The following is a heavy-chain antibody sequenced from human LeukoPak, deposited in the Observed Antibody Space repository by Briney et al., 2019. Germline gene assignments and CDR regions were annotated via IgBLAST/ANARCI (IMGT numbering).Heavy chain of an antibody. Sequence: HPGGSLRLSCAASGFTFSSYAMSWVRQAPGKGLEWVSAISGSGGSTYYADSVKGRFTISRDNSKNTLYLQMNSLRAEDTAVYYCARTTYYYDSSGYSYYFDYWGQGTLVTVSS. V-gene: IGHV3-23*01. CDR3: ARTTYYYDSSGYSYYFDY. CDR1: GFTFSSYA. J-gene: IGHJ4*02. D-gene: IGHD3-22*01. CDR2: ISGSGGST.